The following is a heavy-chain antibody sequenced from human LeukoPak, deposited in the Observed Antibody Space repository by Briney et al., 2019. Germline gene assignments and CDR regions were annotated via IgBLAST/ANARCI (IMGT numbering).Heavy chain of an antibody. CDR1: GVSFSGYY. CDR3: ARGKRYSYGYVWFDP. J-gene: IGHJ5*02. CDR2: INHSGST. V-gene: IGHV4-34*01. Sequence: PSEPLSLTCAVCGVSFSGYYWSWIRQPPGKGLEWVGAINHSGSTKYYPYLQNGVTRTVDTSKNLFSLKLSAVTAADRALYYCARGKRYSYGYVWFDPGAEGTLVNVSS. D-gene: IGHD5-18*01.